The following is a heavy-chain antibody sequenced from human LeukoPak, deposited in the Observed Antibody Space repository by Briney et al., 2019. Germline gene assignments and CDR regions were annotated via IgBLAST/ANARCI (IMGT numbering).Heavy chain of an antibody. J-gene: IGHJ4*02. CDR1: GGSISSYY. V-gene: IGHV4-4*07. Sequence: SETLSLTCTVSGGSISSYYWSWIRQPAGKGLEWIGRIYTSGITNYNPSLKSRVTISVDTSKNQFSLNLSSVTAADTAVYYCARPNWNDGATYYWGQGTLVTVSS. D-gene: IGHD1-1*01. CDR3: ARPNWNDGATYY. CDR2: IYTSGIT.